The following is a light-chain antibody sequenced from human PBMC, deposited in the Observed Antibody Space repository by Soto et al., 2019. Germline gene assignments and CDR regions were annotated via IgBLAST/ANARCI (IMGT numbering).Light chain of an antibody. V-gene: IGKV3-20*01. CDR2: GAS. CDR1: QSVSSSC. CDR3: QQFGSSPLYT. J-gene: IGKJ2*01. Sequence: EIVLTQSPGTLSLSPGERVTLSCRASQSVSSSCLAWYQQKPGQAPRLLIYGASSRATGIPDRFSGSGSGTDFTLTISRLEPEDFAVYYCQQFGSSPLYTFGQGTKLEIK.